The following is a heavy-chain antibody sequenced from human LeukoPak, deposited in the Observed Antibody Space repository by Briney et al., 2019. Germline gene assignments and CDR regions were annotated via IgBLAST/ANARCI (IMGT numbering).Heavy chain of an antibody. CDR2: IWYDGSNK. CDR3: AREGGGYCSSTSCYYSLNSLDY. V-gene: IGHV3-33*08. J-gene: IGHJ4*02. D-gene: IGHD2-2*01. Sequence: EGSLRLSCAASRFTFSSYDMNWVRQPPGKGLEWVAFIWYDGSNKYYADSLKGRFTISRDNSNNTLYLQMNSLRAEDTAVYYWAREGGGYCSSTSCYYSLNSLDYWGQGTLVTVSS. CDR1: RFTFSSYD.